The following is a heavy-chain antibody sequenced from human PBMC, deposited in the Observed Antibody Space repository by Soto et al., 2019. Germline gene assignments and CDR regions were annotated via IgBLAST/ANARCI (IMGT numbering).Heavy chain of an antibody. V-gene: IGHV3-30-3*01. Sequence: GGSLRLSCAASGFTFSSYAMHWVRQAPGKGLEWVALISYDGSDKDYADSVKGRFTISRDNSRNTLFLQMNSLRAEDTAVYYCARDYYKYYDSSGYYRPPADCGKGTLVSVTT. CDR2: ISYDGSDK. J-gene: IGHJ4*02. CDR1: GFTFSSYA. CDR3: ARDYYKYYDSSGYYRPPAD. D-gene: IGHD3-22*01.